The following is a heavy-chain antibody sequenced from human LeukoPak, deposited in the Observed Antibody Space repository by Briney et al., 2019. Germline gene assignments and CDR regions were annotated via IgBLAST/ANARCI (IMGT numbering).Heavy chain of an antibody. J-gene: IGHJ4*02. CDR2: IYYSGST. CDR3: ARASYGSGSLFDY. CDR1: GGSISSGGYY. Sequence: PSETLSLTCTVSGGSISSGGYYWSWIRQHPGKGLEWIGYIYYSGSTYYNPSLKSRVTISVDTSKNQFSLKLSSVTAADTAVYYCARASYGSGSLFDYWGQGTLVTVSP. V-gene: IGHV4-31*03. D-gene: IGHD3-10*01.